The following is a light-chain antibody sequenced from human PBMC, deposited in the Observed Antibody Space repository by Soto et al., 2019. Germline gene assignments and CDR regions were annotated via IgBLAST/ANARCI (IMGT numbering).Light chain of an antibody. V-gene: IGKV3-11*01. CDR1: QSVSSY. CDR2: DAS. Sequence: MGSTQSPGVLSLSRGEKAIRSCRARQSVSSYLAWYQQKPGQAPRLLIYDASNRATGIPARFSGSGSGTDFTLTISSLEPEDFAVYYCQQRSNWPLITFGG. J-gene: IGKJ4*01. CDR3: QQRSNWPLIT.